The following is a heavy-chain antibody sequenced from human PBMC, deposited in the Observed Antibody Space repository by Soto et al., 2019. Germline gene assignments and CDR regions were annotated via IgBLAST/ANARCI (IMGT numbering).Heavy chain of an antibody. CDR2: IIPMFGTA. CDR1: GVTFNKYA. V-gene: IGHV1-69*13. Sequence: SVKVSCKASGVTFNKYAISWVRQAPVQGLEWMGWIIPMFGTANYAQKFQGRVTITADESTSTAYMELRSLRSEDTAVYYCARGVHYDSSSYYSCYWGRGTLVNVSS. J-gene: IGHJ4*02. CDR3: ARGVHYDSSSYYSCY. D-gene: IGHD3-22*01.